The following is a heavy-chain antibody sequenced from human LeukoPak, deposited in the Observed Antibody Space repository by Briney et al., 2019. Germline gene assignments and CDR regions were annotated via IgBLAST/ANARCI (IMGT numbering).Heavy chain of an antibody. Sequence: ASVKVSCKVSGYTLTELSMHWVRQAPGKGLQWMGGFDPEDGETLYAQRFQGRVTMTEDTSTNTAYMELSSLRSEDTAVYYCATDQRGAGLGFRYGSGSYNGMDVWGQGTTVTVSS. CDR1: GYTLTELS. D-gene: IGHD3-10*01. V-gene: IGHV1-24*01. CDR2: FDPEDGET. CDR3: ATDQRGAGLGFRYGSGSYNGMDV. J-gene: IGHJ6*02.